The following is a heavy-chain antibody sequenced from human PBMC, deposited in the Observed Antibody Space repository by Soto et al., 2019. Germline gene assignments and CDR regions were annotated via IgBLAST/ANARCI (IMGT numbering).Heavy chain of an antibody. CDR1: GGSISSSSYY. D-gene: IGHD1-26*01. Sequence: QLQLQESGPGLVKPSETLSLTCTVSGGSISSSSYYWGWIRQPPGKGLEWIGSIYYSGSTYYNPSLKSRVTISVDTSKNQFSLKLSSVTAADTAVYYCARRIVGAKWVFDYWGQGTLVTVSS. J-gene: IGHJ4*02. CDR2: IYYSGST. CDR3: ARRIVGAKWVFDY. V-gene: IGHV4-39*01.